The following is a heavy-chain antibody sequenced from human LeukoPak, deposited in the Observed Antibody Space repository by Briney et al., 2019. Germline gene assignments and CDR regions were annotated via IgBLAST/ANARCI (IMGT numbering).Heavy chain of an antibody. CDR1: GGSISNGDHY. V-gene: IGHV4-31*03. D-gene: IGHD1-1*01. J-gene: IGHJ5*02. CDR3: ATIRTGANWYDP. CDR2: IYYSGST. Sequence: SETLSLTCTVSGGSISNGDHYWSWIRQHPGRGLEWIGHIYYSGSTYYNPSLKSRVSISLDASKSQISLKLSSATAADTAIYYCATIRTGANWYDPWGQGTLVTVSS.